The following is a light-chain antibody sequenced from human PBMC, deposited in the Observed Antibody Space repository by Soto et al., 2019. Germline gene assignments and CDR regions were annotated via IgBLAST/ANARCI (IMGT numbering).Light chain of an antibody. CDR1: QSVSNN. Sequence: EIVMTQSPATLSVSAGERATLSCRASQSVSNNLAWYQQKPGQAPRLLIYDASNRATGIPARFSGSGSGTDFTLTISSLEPEDFAVYYCQQRSNWPPITFGQGTRLEIK. CDR3: QQRSNWPPIT. J-gene: IGKJ5*01. V-gene: IGKV3-11*01. CDR2: DAS.